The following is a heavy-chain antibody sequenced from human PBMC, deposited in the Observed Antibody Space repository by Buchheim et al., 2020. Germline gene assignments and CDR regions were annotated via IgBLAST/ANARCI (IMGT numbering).Heavy chain of an antibody. CDR2: IYYSGSN. CDR1: GGSISSYY. V-gene: IGHV4-59*01. CDR3: ARDSGYDGVGY. Sequence: QVQLQESGAGLVKPSETLSLTCTVSGGSISSYYWSWIRQPPGKGLEWIGYIYYSGSNNYNPSLKSRVTISVDTSKNQFSLKLSSVTAADTAVYYCARDSGYDGVGYWGQGTL. D-gene: IGHD3-22*01. J-gene: IGHJ4*02.